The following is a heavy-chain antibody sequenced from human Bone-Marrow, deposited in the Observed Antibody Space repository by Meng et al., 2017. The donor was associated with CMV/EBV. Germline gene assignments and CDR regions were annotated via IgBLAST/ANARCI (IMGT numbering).Heavy chain of an antibody. CDR1: GGSISSGDYY. D-gene: IGHD2-2*01. CDR2: IYYSGST. J-gene: IGHJ1*01. CDR3: ARQNLLGYCSSTSCYEH. V-gene: IGHV4-30-4*08. Sequence: QVQPQEAGPGLVKPSQTPSLPCTVSGGSISSGDYYWSWIRQPPGKGLEWIGYIYYSGSTYYNPSLKSRVTISVDTSKNQFSLKLSSVTAADTAVYYCARQNLLGYCSSTSCYEHWGQGTLVTVSS.